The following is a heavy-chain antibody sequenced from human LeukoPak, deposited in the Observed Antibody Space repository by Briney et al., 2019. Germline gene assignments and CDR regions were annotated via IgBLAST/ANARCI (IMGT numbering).Heavy chain of an antibody. CDR2: IYTSGST. D-gene: IGHD3-22*01. V-gene: IGHV4-61*02. J-gene: IGHJ1*01. Sequence: SETLSLTCTVSGGSISSGSYYWSWIRQPAGKGLEWIGRIYTSGSTNYNPSLKSRVTISVDTSKNQFSLKLSSVTAADTAMYYCARVAYYYDSSGYNEYFQHWGQGTLVTVSS. CDR1: GGSISSGSYY. CDR3: ARVAYYYDSSGYNEYFQH.